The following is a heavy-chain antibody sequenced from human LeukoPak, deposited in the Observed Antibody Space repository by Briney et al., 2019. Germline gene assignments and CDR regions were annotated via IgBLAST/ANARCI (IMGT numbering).Heavy chain of an antibody. CDR2: IWYYGSNK. D-gene: IGHD3-22*01. CDR3: ARKGRSGYWGDY. Sequence: GRSLRLSCAASGFTFSSYGMRWVRQAAGKGLEWVAAIWYYGSNKYYADSMKGRFTISRDNSKNTLYLQMNSLRAEDTAVYYCARKGRSGYWGDYWGQGTLVTVSS. CDR1: GFTFSSYG. V-gene: IGHV3-33*01. J-gene: IGHJ4*02.